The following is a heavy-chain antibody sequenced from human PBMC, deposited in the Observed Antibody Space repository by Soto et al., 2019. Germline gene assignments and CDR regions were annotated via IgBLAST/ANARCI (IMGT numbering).Heavy chain of an antibody. D-gene: IGHD2-15*01. CDR3: AHRRAYCSGGSCYSIWFDP. Sequence: AGPTLVNPTQTLTLTCTFSAFSLSTRGVGVGWIRQPPGKALEWLALIYWDDAKRYSPSLKSRLTITKDTSKSQVVLTMTNMDPVDTATYYCAHRRAYCSGGSCYSIWFDPWGQ. CDR2: IYWDDAK. CDR1: AFSLSTRGVG. J-gene: IGHJ5*02. V-gene: IGHV2-5*02.